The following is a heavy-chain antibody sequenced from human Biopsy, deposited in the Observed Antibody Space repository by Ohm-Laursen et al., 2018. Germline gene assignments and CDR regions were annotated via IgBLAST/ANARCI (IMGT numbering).Heavy chain of an antibody. CDR1: GDTISTYY. Sequence: GTLSLTCTVSGDTISTYYWNWIRRTPGKGLEWIGYIHYTGHIRINPSLNSRATISVDTSKDQFSLKLSSLTAADTAVYYCASAGYNPDWNFDLWGRGTRVTVSS. CDR3: ASAGYNPDWNFDL. V-gene: IGHV4-59*12. D-gene: IGHD5-24*01. J-gene: IGHJ2*01. CDR2: IHYTGHI.